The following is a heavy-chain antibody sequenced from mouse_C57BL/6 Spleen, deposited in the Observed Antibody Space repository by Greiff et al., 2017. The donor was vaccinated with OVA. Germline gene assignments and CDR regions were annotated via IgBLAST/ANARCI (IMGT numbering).Heavy chain of an antibody. CDR2: ISNFAYSI. Sequence: EVQRVESGGGLVQPGGSLKLSCAASGFTFSDYGMAWVRQAPRKGPEWVAFISNFAYSIYYADTVTGRFTISRENAKNTLYLETSSLRSEDTAMYYCARQGHYYGSSYDAMDYWGQGTSVTVSS. J-gene: IGHJ4*01. CDR1: GFTFSDYG. CDR3: ARQGHYYGSSYDAMDY. V-gene: IGHV5-15*01. D-gene: IGHD1-1*01.